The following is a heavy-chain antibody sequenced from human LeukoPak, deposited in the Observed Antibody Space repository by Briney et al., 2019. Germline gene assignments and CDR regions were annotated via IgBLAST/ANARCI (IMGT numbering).Heavy chain of an antibody. J-gene: IGHJ6*02. CDR2: INSDGSST. CDR3: AREIGYCSGGSCPSLWYYYYGMDV. CDR1: GFTFSSYW. V-gene: IGHV3-74*01. D-gene: IGHD2-15*01. Sequence: GGSLRLSCAASGFTFSSYWMHWVRQAPGKGLVWVSRINSDGSSTSYADSVKGRFTISRDNAKNTLYLQMNSLRAEDTAVYYCAREIGYCSGGSCPSLWYYYYGMDVWGQGTTVTVSS.